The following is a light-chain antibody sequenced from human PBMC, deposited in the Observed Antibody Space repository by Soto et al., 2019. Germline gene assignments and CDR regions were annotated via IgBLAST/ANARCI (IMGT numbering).Light chain of an antibody. V-gene: IGKV3D-20*02. CDR2: IAS. Sequence: EIVLTQSPGTLSLSPGERGTLSCRASQTINSNYLAWYQQKPGQPPRLLIYIASSRATGIPDRFSCSGSGTDFTLTISRLEPEDFVVYLGQHRATSPAPRFGQGTTVDVK. CDR3: QHRATSPAPR. CDR1: QTINSNY. J-gene: IGKJ1*01.